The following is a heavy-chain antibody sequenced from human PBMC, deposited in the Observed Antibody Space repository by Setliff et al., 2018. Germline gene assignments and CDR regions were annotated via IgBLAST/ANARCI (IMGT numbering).Heavy chain of an antibody. Sequence: SETLSLTCSVSDFSINSGYYWGWIRQSPGEGPEWIGSIYRNGNTYYNPSLKSRVTISVDTSKNQLSLKLNSVTAADTAVYYCARQIDYGDFQYFDYWGQGTLVTVSS. V-gene: IGHV4-38-2*01. D-gene: IGHD4-17*01. CDR3: ARQIDYGDFQYFDY. CDR2: IYRNGNT. CDR1: DFSINSGYY. J-gene: IGHJ4*02.